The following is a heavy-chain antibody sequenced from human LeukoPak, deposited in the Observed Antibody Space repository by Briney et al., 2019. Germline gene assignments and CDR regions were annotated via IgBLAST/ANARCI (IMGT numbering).Heavy chain of an antibody. V-gene: IGHV4-59*08. CDR1: GGSISSYY. D-gene: IGHD6-19*01. J-gene: IGHJ4*02. CDR2: IYYSGST. CDR3: ARHVRAVAGYYFDY. Sequence: SETLSLTCTVSGGSISSYYWSWIRQPPGKGLEWIGYIYYSGSTNYNPSLKSRVTISVDTSKNQFSLKLSSVTAADTAVYYYARHVRAVAGYYFDYWGQGTLVTVSS.